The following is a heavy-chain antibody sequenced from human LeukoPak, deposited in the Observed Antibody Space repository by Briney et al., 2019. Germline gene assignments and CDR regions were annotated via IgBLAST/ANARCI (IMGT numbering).Heavy chain of an antibody. V-gene: IGHV4-34*01. CDR2: INHSGSP. Sequence: SETLSLTCAVYGGSFSGYYWSWIRQPPGRGLEWIGEINHSGSPNYNPALKSRVTISVDTSKNQFSLKLSSVTGADTAVYYCARLDYGDYEGEYYFDYWGQGTLVTVSS. J-gene: IGHJ4*02. CDR1: GGSFSGYY. D-gene: IGHD4-17*01. CDR3: ARLDYGDYEGEYYFDY.